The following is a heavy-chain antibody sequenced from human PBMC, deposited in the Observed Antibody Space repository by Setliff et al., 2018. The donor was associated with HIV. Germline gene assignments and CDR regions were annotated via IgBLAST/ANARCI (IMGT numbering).Heavy chain of an antibody. J-gene: IGHJ5*02. CDR3: AREVGTGRSSWYGAYWYDP. CDR2: VSASGTT. V-gene: IGHV4-4*08. CDR1: GGSMSRVY. D-gene: IGHD6-13*01. Sequence: SETLSLTCSVSGGSMSRVYWTWIRQPPGKGLEWIGYVSASGTTKYNPSLQSRVTISGDSTKNQFSLRLSSVTAADTAVYYCAREVGTGRSSWYGAYWYDPWGQGTLVTVSS.